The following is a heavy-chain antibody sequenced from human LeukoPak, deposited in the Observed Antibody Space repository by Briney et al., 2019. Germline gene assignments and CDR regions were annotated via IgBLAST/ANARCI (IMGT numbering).Heavy chain of an antibody. CDR3: ATSAGDYRAGHYYYMGV. D-gene: IGHD4-11*01. CDR1: GYTFASYG. CDR2: ISAYNGNA. V-gene: IGHV1-18*01. Sequence: ASVKVSCKGSGYTFASYGINWVRQAPGQGLEWMGWISAYNGNANYAQKFQGRVTMTTDTSTSTAYMELRSLRSDDTAVYYCATSAGDYRAGHYYYMGVWGKGTSVTVSS. J-gene: IGHJ6*03.